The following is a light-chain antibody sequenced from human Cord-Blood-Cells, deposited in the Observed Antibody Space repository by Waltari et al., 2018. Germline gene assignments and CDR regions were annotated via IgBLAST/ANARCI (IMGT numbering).Light chain of an antibody. CDR2: EGS. Sequence: QSALTQPASVSGSPGQSITISCTGTSSDVGSYNLVSWYQQHPGKAPKLLIYEGSKRPSGVFNRFSGSKSGNTASLTISGLQAEDEADYYCCSYAGSSTFVVFGGGTKLTVL. J-gene: IGLJ2*01. V-gene: IGLV2-23*03. CDR3: CSYAGSSTFVV. CDR1: SSDVGSYNL.